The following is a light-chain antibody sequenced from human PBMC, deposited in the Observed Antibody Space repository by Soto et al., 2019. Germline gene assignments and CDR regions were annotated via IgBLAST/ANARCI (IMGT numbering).Light chain of an antibody. CDR3: QQRSNWPLT. Sequence: EIVLTQSPGTLSLSPGESATLSCRASQSVSRYLAWYQQKPGQTPRPLIYDASNRAAGIPARFSGSGSGTDFTLTISSLEPEDFAVYYCQQRSNWPLTFGGGTKVDIK. CDR1: QSVSRY. V-gene: IGKV3-11*01. J-gene: IGKJ4*01. CDR2: DAS.